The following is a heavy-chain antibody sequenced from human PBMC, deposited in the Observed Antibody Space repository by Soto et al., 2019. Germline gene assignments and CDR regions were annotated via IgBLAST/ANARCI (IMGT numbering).Heavy chain of an antibody. Sequence: AGGSLRLSCAASGFTFSNSWMHWVRQVPGKGLVWVSRIDYDGSNTNYADSVKGRFTISRDNAKNRMYLQMNNLRAEDTAVYYCATNPSGYSYGFFDYWGQGTLVTVSS. CDR3: ATNPSGYSYGFFDY. CDR1: GFTFSNSW. D-gene: IGHD5-18*01. J-gene: IGHJ4*02. CDR2: IDYDGSNT. V-gene: IGHV3-74*01.